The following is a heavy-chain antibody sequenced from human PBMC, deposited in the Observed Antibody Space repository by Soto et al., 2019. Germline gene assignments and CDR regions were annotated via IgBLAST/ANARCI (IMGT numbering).Heavy chain of an antibody. V-gene: IGHV4-39*02. CDR2: IYYSGST. J-gene: IGHJ4*02. CDR1: GGSISSSSYY. Sequence: QLQLQESGPGLVKPSETLSLTCTVSGGSISSSSYYWGWIRQPPGKGLEWIGSIYYSGSTYYNPSLKSRVTIAVDTSKHQFSLKLSSVTAEDTAEYCCAREGHSSSWYYFDYWGQGTLVTVSS. D-gene: IGHD6-13*01. CDR3: AREGHSSSWYYFDY.